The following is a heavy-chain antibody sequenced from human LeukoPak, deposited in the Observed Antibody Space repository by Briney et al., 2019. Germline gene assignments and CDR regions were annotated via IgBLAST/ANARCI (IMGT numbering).Heavy chain of an antibody. Sequence: GGSLRLSCAASGFTVSSNYMSWVRQAPGKGLEWVSAISGSGGSTYYADSVKGRFTISRDNSKNTLYLQTNSLRAEDAAVYYCAKGLMYYYYMDVWGKGTTVTVSS. V-gene: IGHV3-23*01. J-gene: IGHJ6*03. CDR3: AKGLMYYYYMDV. CDR1: GFTVSSNY. D-gene: IGHD3-16*01. CDR2: ISGSGGST.